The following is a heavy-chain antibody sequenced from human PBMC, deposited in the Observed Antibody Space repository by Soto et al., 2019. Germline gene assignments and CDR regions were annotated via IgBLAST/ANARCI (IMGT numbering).Heavy chain of an antibody. CDR2: IIPIFGTA. Sequence: SVKVSCKASGGTFSSYAISWARQAPGQGLEWMGGIIPIFGTANYAQKFQGRVTITADKSTSTAYMELSSLRSEDTAVYYCARGCSSTSCYRFFDYWGQGTLVTVSA. CDR3: ARGCSSTSCYRFFDY. D-gene: IGHD2-2*02. V-gene: IGHV1-69*06. J-gene: IGHJ4*02. CDR1: GGTFSSYA.